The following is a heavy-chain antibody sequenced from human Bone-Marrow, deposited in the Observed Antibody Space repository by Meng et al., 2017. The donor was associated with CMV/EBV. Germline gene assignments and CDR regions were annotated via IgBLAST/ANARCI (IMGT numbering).Heavy chain of an antibody. CDR3: ARDFDFWSGYPDYYGMDV. V-gene: IGHV1-18*01. CDR2: MNPNSGNT. CDR1: GYTFTSYD. D-gene: IGHD3-3*01. J-gene: IGHJ6*02. Sequence: ASVKVSCKASGYTFTSYDINWVRQATGQGLEWMGWMNPNSGNTNYAQKLQGRVTMTTDTSTSTAYMELRSLRSDDTAVYYCARDFDFWSGYPDYYGMDVWGQGTTVTVSS.